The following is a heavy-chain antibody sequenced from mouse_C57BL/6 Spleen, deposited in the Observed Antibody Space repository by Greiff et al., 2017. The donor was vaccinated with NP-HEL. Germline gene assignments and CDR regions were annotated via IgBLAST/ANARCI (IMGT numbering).Heavy chain of an antibody. CDR2: IRNKANGYTT. Sequence: EVQLVESGGGLVQPGGSLSLSCAASGFTFTDYYMSWVRQPPGKALEWLGFIRNKANGYTTEYSASVKGRFTISRDNSQSILYLQMNALRAEDSATYYCARYGNYLDYWGQGTTLTVSS. CDR1: GFTFTDYY. V-gene: IGHV7-3*01. CDR3: ARYGNYLDY. J-gene: IGHJ2*01.